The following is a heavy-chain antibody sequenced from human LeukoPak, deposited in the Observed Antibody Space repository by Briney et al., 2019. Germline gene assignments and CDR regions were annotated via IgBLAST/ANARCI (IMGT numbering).Heavy chain of an antibody. CDR1: GFTFSSYS. Sequence: GGSLRLSCAASGFTFSSYSMNWARQAPGKGLEWVSSISSSSSYIYYADSVKGRFTISRDNAKNSLYLQMNSLRAEDTAVYYCARAAGGYSTSRFDYWGQGTLVTVSS. V-gene: IGHV3-21*01. CDR2: ISSSSSYI. CDR3: ARAAGGYSTSRFDY. D-gene: IGHD5-12*01. J-gene: IGHJ4*02.